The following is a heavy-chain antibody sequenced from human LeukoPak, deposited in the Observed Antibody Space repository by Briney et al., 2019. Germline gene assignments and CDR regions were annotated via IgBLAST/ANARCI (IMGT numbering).Heavy chain of an antibody. J-gene: IGHJ4*02. Sequence: PGGSLRLSCAASGFTFDDYAMHWVRQAPGKGLEWVSGISWNSGSIGYADSVKGRFTISRDNAKNSLYLQMNSLRAEDTALYYCAKDMAYDFWSGYYSHWGQGTLVTVSS. CDR1: GFTFDDYA. CDR2: ISWNSGSI. V-gene: IGHV3-9*01. CDR3: AKDMAYDFWSGYYSH. D-gene: IGHD3-3*01.